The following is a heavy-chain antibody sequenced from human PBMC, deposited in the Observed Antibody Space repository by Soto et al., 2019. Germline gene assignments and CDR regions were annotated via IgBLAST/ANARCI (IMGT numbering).Heavy chain of an antibody. CDR3: ARYYDFLSCFSTPYGMDV. V-gene: IGHV4-30-4*01. CDR2: IYYSGST. Sequence: SETLSLTCTVSGGSISSGVYYWSWIRQPPGKGLEWIGYIYYSGSTYYNPSLKSRVTISVNTSKNQFSLKLSSVTAADTAVYYCARYYDFLSCFSTPYGMDVWGQGTTVTVSS. J-gene: IGHJ6*02. CDR1: GGSISSGVYY. D-gene: IGHD3-3*01.